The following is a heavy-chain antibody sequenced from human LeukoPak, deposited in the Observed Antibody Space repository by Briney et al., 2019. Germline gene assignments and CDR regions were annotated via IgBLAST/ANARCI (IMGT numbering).Heavy chain of an antibody. J-gene: IGHJ4*02. CDR3: ARAADYGDSNFDY. CDR1: GGSISTYY. V-gene: IGHV4-4*07. CDR2: IYPGGST. D-gene: IGHD4-17*01. Sequence: SETLSLTCTVSGGSISTYYWSWIRQPAGKGLEWIGRIYPGGSTDYNPSLKSRATISVDTSKNHFSLRLTSVTAADTAVYFCARAADYGDSNFDYWGQGTLVTVSS.